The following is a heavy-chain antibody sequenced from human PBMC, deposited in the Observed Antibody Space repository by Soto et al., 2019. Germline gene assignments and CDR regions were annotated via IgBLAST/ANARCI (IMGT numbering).Heavy chain of an antibody. V-gene: IGHV3-30*18. J-gene: IGHJ4*02. CDR2: ISYDGSNK. CDR3: AKGLWFGELLSQALDY. D-gene: IGHD3-10*01. CDR1: GFTFSSYG. Sequence: QVQLVESGGGVVQPGRSLRLSCAASGFTFSSYGMHWVRQAPGKGLEWVAVISYDGSNKYYADSVKGRFTISRDNSKNTLYLQRNTLRVEDTAVYYCAKGLWFGELLSQALDYWGQGTLVPVSS.